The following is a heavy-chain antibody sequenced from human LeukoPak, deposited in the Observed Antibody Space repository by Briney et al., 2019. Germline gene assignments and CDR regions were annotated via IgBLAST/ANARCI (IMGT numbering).Heavy chain of an antibody. J-gene: IGHJ4*02. CDR1: GGSFSGYY. Sequence: SETLSLTCAVYGGSFSGYYWSWIRQPPGKGLEWIGEINHRGSTNYNPSLKSRVTISVDTSKNQFSLKLSSVTAADTAVYYCARAQNSGSYYNVRIQFDYWGQGTLVTVSS. D-gene: IGHD3-10*01. V-gene: IGHV4-34*01. CDR2: INHRGST. CDR3: ARAQNSGSYYNVRIQFDY.